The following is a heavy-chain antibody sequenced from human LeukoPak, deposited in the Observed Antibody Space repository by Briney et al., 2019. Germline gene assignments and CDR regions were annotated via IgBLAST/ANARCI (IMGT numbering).Heavy chain of an antibody. V-gene: IGHV3-30*02. J-gene: IGHJ3*02. D-gene: IGHD2-2*01. CDR1: GFTFSTYG. Sequence: GGSLRLSCAASGFTFSTYGMHWVRQAPGKGLEWVAFIRYDGSNKYYADSVKGRFTISRDNSENTLYLQMNSLRAEDTAVYYCAKDLKDLVVIPATVQDAFDIWGQGTMVTVSS. CDR2: IRYDGSNK. CDR3: AKDLKDLVVIPATVQDAFDI.